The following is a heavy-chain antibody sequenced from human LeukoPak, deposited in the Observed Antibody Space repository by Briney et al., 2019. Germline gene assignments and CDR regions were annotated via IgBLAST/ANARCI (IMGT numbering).Heavy chain of an antibody. Sequence: SETLSLTCTVSGGSISSYYWSWIRQPAGKGLEWIGRIYTSGSTNYNPSFKSRVTMSVDTSKNQFSLKLSSVTAADTAVYYCARDGAEDIVVVPAARDDNWFDPWGQGTLVTVSS. CDR1: GGSISSYY. D-gene: IGHD2-2*01. V-gene: IGHV4-4*07. CDR3: ARDGAEDIVVVPAARDDNWFDP. J-gene: IGHJ5*02. CDR2: IYTSGST.